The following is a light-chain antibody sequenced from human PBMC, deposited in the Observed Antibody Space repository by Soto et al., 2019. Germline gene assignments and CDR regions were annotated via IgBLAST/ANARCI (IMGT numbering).Light chain of an antibody. V-gene: IGKV3-20*01. CDR2: GAS. CDR1: QSVSSSY. Sequence: EIVLTQSPGTLSLSPGERATLSCRASQSVSSSYLAWYQQKPGQAPRLLIYGASSRATGIPDRFSGSGSGTGFTLTISRLEPEDFAVYSCQQYGSSPPTFGQGTKVDIK. J-gene: IGKJ1*01. CDR3: QQYGSSPPT.